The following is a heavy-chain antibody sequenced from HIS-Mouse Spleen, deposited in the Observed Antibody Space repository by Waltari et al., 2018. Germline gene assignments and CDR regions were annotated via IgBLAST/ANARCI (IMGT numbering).Heavy chain of an antibody. CDR2: IKSKTDGGTT. D-gene: IGHD3-9*01. J-gene: IGHJ4*02. CDR3: IATTGY. Sequence: EVQLVESGGGWVKPGGSLRLSLDDSGFPLSNVWMSWVRQAPGKGLGWVGRIKSKTDGGTTDYAAPVKGRFTISRDDSKNTLYLQMNSLKTEDTAVYYCIATTGYWGQGTLVTVSS. CDR1: GFPLSNVW. V-gene: IGHV3-15*01.